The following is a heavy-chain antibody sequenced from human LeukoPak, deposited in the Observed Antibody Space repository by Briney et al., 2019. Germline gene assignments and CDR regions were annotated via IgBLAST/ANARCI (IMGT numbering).Heavy chain of an antibody. D-gene: IGHD4-23*01. CDR2: IYYSGST. V-gene: IGHV4-30-4*01. J-gene: IGHJ4*02. CDR1: GGSISSGDYY. Sequence: SETLSLTCTVSGGSISSGDYYWSWIRQPPGKGLECIGYIYYSGSTYYNPSLKSRVTISVDTSKNQFSLKLSSVTAADTAVYYCARDRGGGEYYFDYWGQGTLVTVSS. CDR3: ARDRGGGEYYFDY.